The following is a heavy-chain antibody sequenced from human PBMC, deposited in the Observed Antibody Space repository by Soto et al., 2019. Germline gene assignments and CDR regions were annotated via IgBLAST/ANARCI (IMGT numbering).Heavy chain of an antibody. J-gene: IGHJ4*02. D-gene: IGHD3-22*01. V-gene: IGHV4-59*04. Sequence: SETLSLTCTVSGGSISSYYWSWIRQPPGKGLEWIGYIYYSGSTYYNPSLKSRVTISVDTSKNHFSLKLSSVTAADTAVYYCAGLKYFDTSDYLAYWGQGTLVTVSS. CDR2: IYYSGST. CDR1: GGSISSYY. CDR3: AGLKYFDTSDYLAY.